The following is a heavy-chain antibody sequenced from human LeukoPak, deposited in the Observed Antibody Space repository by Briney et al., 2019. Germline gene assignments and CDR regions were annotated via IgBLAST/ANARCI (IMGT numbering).Heavy chain of an antibody. J-gene: IGHJ4*02. V-gene: IGHV3-74*01. CDR2: INSDGSWT. CDR1: GFTFSSYW. CDR3: VSFYETY. Sequence: GGSLRLSCAASGFTFSSYWMHWVRQVPGKGLVWVSHINSDGSWTSYADSVKGRFTISRDNAKNTVYLQMNSLRAEDTAVYYCVSFYETYWGRGTLVTVSS. D-gene: IGHD2/OR15-2a*01.